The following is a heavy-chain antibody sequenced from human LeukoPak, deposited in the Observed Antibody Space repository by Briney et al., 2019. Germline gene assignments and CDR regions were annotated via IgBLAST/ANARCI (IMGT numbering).Heavy chain of an antibody. V-gene: IGHV3-23*01. CDR2: ISGSGGST. CDR1: GFTFSIYA. J-gene: IGHJ3*02. Sequence: GGSLRLSCAASGFTFSIYAMSWGREAPGKGLGWVSAISGSGGSTYYADSVKGRLTISRDESKSTLFLQMNSLRPEDTAVYYCAREWNSGYDDAFDIWGQGTMVTVSS. D-gene: IGHD5-12*01. CDR3: AREWNSGYDDAFDI.